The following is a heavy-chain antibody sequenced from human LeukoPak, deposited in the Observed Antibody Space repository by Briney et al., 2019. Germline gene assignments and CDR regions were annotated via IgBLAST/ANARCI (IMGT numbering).Heavy chain of an antibody. CDR2: ISYDGSNK. D-gene: IGHD3-22*01. J-gene: IGHJ4*02. CDR3: AGGLFDYYDSSGYYYEDY. V-gene: IGHV3-30*04. CDR1: GFTFSSYA. Sequence: PGGSLRLSCAASGFTFSSYAMHWVRQAPGKGLEWVAVISYDGSNKYYADSVRGRFTISRDNSKNTLYLQMNSLRAEDTAVYYCAGGLFDYYDSSGYYYEDYWGQGTLVTVSS.